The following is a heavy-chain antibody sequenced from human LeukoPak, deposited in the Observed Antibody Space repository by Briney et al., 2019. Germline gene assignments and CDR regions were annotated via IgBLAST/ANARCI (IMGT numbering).Heavy chain of an antibody. CDR1: EFTFSSYG. CDR3: ARFYCSSTSCLEDY. V-gene: IGHV3-74*01. CDR2: INSDGSST. Sequence: GGSLKFSVAPSEFTFSSYGRHGVGKAPGKGRVWVSRINSDGSSTSYADSVKGRFTISRDNAKNTLYLQMNSLRAEDTAVYYCARFYCSSTSCLEDYWGQGTLVTVSS. D-gene: IGHD2-2*01. J-gene: IGHJ4*02.